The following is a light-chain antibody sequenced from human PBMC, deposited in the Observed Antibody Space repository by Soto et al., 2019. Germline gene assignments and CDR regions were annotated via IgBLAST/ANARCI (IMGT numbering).Light chain of an antibody. J-gene: IGKJ4*01. Sequence: DIQMTQSPSTLSASEGDRVTITCRASQSINNWLAWYQQKPGKAPKLLISKAPNLKSGVPSRFSGTGSGTEFTLTISSLQPDDFASYYCQQYDSYPFTFGGGTKVEI. CDR1: QSINNW. CDR3: QQYDSYPFT. CDR2: KAP. V-gene: IGKV1-5*03.